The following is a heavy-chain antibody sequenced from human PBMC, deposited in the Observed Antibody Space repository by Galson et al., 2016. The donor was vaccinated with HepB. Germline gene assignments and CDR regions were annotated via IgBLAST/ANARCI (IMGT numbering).Heavy chain of an antibody. J-gene: IGHJ1*01. CDR3: ARDSSTWEYFQH. D-gene: IGHD6-13*01. CDR2: ISSSSTYI. CDR1: GFTFSTYS. Sequence: SLRLSCAASGFTFSTYSMNWVRQAPGKGLEWVSSISSSSTYIYYADSVRGRFTISRDNAKNSLYLQMNSLRAEDTAVYYCARDSSTWEYFQHWGQGTLVTVSS. V-gene: IGHV3-21*01.